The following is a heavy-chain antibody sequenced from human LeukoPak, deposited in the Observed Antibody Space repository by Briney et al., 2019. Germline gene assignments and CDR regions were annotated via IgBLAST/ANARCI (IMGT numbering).Heavy chain of an antibody. D-gene: IGHD6-19*01. Sequence: PSETLSLTCTVSGVSVSDGNYYWSWIRQPPGKGLEWIGYIYYSGSTNYNPSLKSRVTISVDTSKNQFSLKLSSVTAADTAVYYCARQVGAEQWLAPMDVWGQGTTVTVSS. CDR2: IYYSGST. V-gene: IGHV4-61*01. J-gene: IGHJ6*02. CDR1: GVSVSDGNYY. CDR3: ARQVGAEQWLAPMDV.